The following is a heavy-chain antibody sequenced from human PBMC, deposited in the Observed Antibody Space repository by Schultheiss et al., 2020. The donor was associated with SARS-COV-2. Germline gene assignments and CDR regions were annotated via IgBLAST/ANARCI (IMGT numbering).Heavy chain of an antibody. CDR3: ARGVVGCSSTSCYGEWVDYYYYYMDV. CDR1: GFTFSDYY. D-gene: IGHD2-2*01. J-gene: IGHJ6*03. CDR2: IYTSGST. Sequence: ESLKISCAASGFTFSDYYMSWIRQAPGKGLEWIGRIYTSGSTNYNPSLKSRVTISVDTSKNQFSLKLSSVTAADTAVYYCARGVVGCSSTSCYGEWVDYYYYYMDVWGKGTTVTVSS. V-gene: IGHV4-59*10.